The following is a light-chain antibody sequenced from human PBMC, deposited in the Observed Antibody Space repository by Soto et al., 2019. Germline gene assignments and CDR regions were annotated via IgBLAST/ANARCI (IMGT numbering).Light chain of an antibody. CDR2: DVT. J-gene: IGLJ1*01. V-gene: IGLV2-11*01. CDR3: CSYAGIYTYV. CDR1: SLDVGGFDY. Sequence: QSVLTQPRSVSGSPGQSVTISCTGTSLDVGGFDYVSWYQQHPGKAPTLIIYDVTQRPSGVPDRFSGFKSGNTASLTISGLDPGDEAYYYCCSYAGIYTYVFGTGTKVTVL.